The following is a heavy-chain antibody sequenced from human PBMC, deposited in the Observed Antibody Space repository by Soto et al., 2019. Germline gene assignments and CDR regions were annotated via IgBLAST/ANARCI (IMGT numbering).Heavy chain of an antibody. Sequence: EVQLLESGGGLVQPGGSLRLSCAASGFTFSSYAMSWVRQAPGKGLEWVSAISGSGGSTYYADSVKGRFTISRDNSKNTLYMQLNSLRADDTAVYYGATPLGNNYDGSGSYYNPFDYWGQGTLVTVSS. CDR1: GFTFSSYA. D-gene: IGHD3-10*01. J-gene: IGHJ4*02. CDR2: ISGSGGST. CDR3: ATPLGNNYDGSGSYYNPFDY. V-gene: IGHV3-23*01.